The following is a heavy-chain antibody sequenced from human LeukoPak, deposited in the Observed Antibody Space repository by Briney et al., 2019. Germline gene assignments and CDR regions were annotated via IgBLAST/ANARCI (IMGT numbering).Heavy chain of an antibody. V-gene: IGHV1-8*03. Sequence: GASVKVSCKASGYTFTSYDINWVRQATGQGLEWMGWMNPNSGNTGYAQKFQGRVTITRNTSISTAYMELSSLRSEDTAVYYCARGGKYSSGYYGDYWGQGTLVTVSS. CDR1: GYTFTSYD. CDR3: ARGGKYSSGYYGDY. CDR2: MNPNSGNT. D-gene: IGHD3-22*01. J-gene: IGHJ4*02.